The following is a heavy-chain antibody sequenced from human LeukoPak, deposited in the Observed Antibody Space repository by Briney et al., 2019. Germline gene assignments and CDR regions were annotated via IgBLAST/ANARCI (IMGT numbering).Heavy chain of an antibody. V-gene: IGHV3-23*01. J-gene: IGHJ6*03. CDR1: GFTFSSYG. CDR3: ARDGATFSGYDWYYYMDV. CDR2: ISGSGGST. Sequence: GGSLRLSCAASGFTFSSYGMSWVRQAPGKGLEWVSAISGSGGSTYYADSVKGRFTISRDNAKNSLYLQMNSLRAEDTAVYYCARDGATFSGYDWYYYMDVWGKGTTVTVSS. D-gene: IGHD5-12*01.